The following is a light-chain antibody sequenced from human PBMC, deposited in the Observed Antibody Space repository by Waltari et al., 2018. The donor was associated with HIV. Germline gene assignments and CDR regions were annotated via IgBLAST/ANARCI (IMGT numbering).Light chain of an antibody. CDR2: EAS. J-gene: IGKJ2*01. Sequence: DIPMTQSPSTVSASLEAAFPLNCRTSHNIGRSLAWYQVKPGQAPRLLVYEASRFDDGVPSRFSASGSRSQFTLDIKNLQSEDFAVYVCQQAKSFPHTFG. CDR3: QQAKSFPHT. CDR1: HNIGRS. V-gene: IGKV1-12*01.